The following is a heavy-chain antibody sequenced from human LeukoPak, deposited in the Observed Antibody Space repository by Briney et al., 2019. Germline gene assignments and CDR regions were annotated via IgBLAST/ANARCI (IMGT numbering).Heavy chain of an antibody. CDR2: IYSGGGT. CDR1: GFTVSDNY. D-gene: IGHD3-10*01. V-gene: IGHV3-66*01. J-gene: IGHJ4*02. CDR3: VRDEGYHGSGSN. Sequence: GGSLRLSCAASGFTVSDNYMSWVRQAPGKGLEWVSVIYSGGGTYYSHSVKGRFTISRDNSKNTLYLQMNTLRVEDTAVYYCVRDEGYHGSGSNWGPGTLVTVSS.